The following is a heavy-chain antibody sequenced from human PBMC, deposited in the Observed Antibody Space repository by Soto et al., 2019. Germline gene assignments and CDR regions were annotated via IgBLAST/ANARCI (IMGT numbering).Heavy chain of an antibody. J-gene: IGHJ3*02. CDR2: ISWNSGSI. V-gene: IGHV3-9*01. D-gene: IGHD3-9*01. Sequence: PGGSLRLSCAASGFTFDDYAMHWVRQAPGKGLEWVSGISWNSGSIGYADSVKGRFTISRDNAKNSLYLQMNSLRAEDTALYYCAKFSYYDILTGYRRGTRAHPTPAFDAFDIWGQGTMVTVSS. CDR3: AKFSYYDILTGYRRGTRAHPTPAFDAFDI. CDR1: GFTFDDYA.